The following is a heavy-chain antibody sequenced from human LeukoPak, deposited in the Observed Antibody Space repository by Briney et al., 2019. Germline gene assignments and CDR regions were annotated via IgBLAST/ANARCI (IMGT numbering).Heavy chain of an antibody. J-gene: IGHJ4*02. V-gene: IGHV1-69*06. Sequence: SVKVSCKASGGTFSSYAISWVRQAPGQGLEWIGGIIPIFGTANYAQKFQGRVTITADKSTSTAYMELSSLRSEDTAVYYCARSGGGYSYGYADYWGQGTLVTVSS. D-gene: IGHD5-18*01. CDR2: IIPIFGTA. CDR1: GGTFSSYA. CDR3: ARSGGGYSYGYADY.